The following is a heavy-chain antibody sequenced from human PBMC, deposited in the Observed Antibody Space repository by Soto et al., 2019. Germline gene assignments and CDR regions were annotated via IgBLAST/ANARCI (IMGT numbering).Heavy chain of an antibody. V-gene: IGHV2-26*01. D-gene: IGHD2-15*01. CDR3: ARMVEEGYCSGGSCYSLDY. CDR1: GFSLSNARMS. CDR2: IFSNDEK. J-gene: IGHJ4*02. Sequence: QVTLKESGPVLVKPTETLTLTCTVSGFSLSNARMSVSWIRQPPGKALEWLAHIFSNDEKSYSTSLKSRLTISKDTSKSQVVLTMTNMDPVDTATYYCARMVEEGYCSGGSCYSLDYWGQGTLVTVSS.